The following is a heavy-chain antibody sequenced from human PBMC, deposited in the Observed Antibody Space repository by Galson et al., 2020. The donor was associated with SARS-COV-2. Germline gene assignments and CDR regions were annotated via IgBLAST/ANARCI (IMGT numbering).Heavy chain of an antibody. J-gene: IGHJ4*02. D-gene: IGHD6-13*01. Sequence: SETLSLTYAASGGSISSGGYYWSWIRQHQGKGLEWIGYIYYSGSTYYNPSLKSRVSISVDTSKNQFSLKLSSVTAADTAVYYCARASSSSWYTMYYFDYWGQGTLVTVSS. CDR1: GGSISSGGYY. V-gene: IGHV4-31*11. CDR2: IYYSGST. CDR3: ARASSSSWYTMYYFDY.